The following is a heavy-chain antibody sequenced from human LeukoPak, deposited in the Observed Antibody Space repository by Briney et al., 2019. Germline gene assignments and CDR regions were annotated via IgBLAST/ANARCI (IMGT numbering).Heavy chain of an antibody. CDR1: GGTFSSYA. V-gene: IGHV1-69*13. J-gene: IGHJ4*02. CDR2: IIPIFDTA. D-gene: IGHD3-22*01. Sequence: VASVKVSCKASGGTFSSYAISWVRQAPGQGLEWMGGIIPIFDTASYAQKFQGRVTITADESTSTAYMELSSLRSEDTAVYYCARELRGDYYDSSGYYQYWGQGTLVTVSS. CDR3: ARELRGDYYDSSGYYQY.